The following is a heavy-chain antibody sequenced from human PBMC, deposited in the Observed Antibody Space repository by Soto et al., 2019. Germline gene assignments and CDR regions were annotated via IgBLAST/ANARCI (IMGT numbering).Heavy chain of an antibody. CDR3: ARESEDPTSNFDY. V-gene: IGHV3-21*06. CDR1: GFTYTRYS. J-gene: IGHJ4*02. CDR2: ISSTTNYI. Sequence: PGVSLRLSCAASGFTYTRYSMNWVRQAPGKGLEWVSSISSTTNYIYYGDSMKGRFTISRDNAKNSLYLEMNSLRAEDTAVYYCARESEDPTSNFDYWGQGTLVTVSS.